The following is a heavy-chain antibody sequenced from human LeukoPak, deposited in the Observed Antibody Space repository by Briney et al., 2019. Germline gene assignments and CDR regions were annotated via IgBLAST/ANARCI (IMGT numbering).Heavy chain of an antibody. D-gene: IGHD4-17*01. J-gene: IGHJ3*02. Sequence: GGCLLHACVASGFSFHSYAMTWVRQAPGKGLERVSGISCSAVSTHYADSVKGRFTISRDNSKSKLYAQMNSMRAEDTAVYFCARVIDYGALDACDIWGQGTVLTVSS. V-gene: IGHV3-23*01. CDR2: ISCSAVST. CDR1: GFSFHSYA. CDR3: ARVIDYGALDACDI.